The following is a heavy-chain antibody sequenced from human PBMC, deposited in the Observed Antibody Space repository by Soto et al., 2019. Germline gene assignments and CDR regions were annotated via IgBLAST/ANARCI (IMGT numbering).Heavy chain of an antibody. CDR2: IIPIFGTA. Sequence: SVKVSCKASGCTFSSYAISWVRQAPGQGLEWMGGIIPIFGTANYAQKFQGRVTITADKSTSTAYMELSSLRSEDTAVYYCARGYDCSSTSCYYYYYYGMDVWGQGTTVTVSS. D-gene: IGHD2-2*01. J-gene: IGHJ6*02. CDR3: ARGYDCSSTSCYYYYYYGMDV. V-gene: IGHV1-69*06. CDR1: GCTFSSYA.